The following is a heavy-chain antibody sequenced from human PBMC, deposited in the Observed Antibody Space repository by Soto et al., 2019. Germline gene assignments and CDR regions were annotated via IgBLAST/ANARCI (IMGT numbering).Heavy chain of an antibody. CDR1: GFTFSSYG. J-gene: IGHJ4*02. CDR3: ASEGRPYGSGSPSFQNRISKFDY. D-gene: IGHD3-10*01. V-gene: IGHV3-30*03. Sequence: GGSLRLSCAASGFTFSSYGMHWVRQAPGKGLEWVAVISYDGSNKYYADSVKGRFTISRDNSKNTLYLQMNSLRAEDTAVYYCASEGRPYGSGSPSFQNRISKFDYWGQGTLVTVSS. CDR2: ISYDGSNK.